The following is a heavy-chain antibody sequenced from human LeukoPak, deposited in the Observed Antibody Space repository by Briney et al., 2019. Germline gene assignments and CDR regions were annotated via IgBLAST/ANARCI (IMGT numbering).Heavy chain of an antibody. CDR3: ARDGWIQVSRTKFDS. J-gene: IGHJ4*02. Sequence: GGSLRLSCVASAGFSFSGYAMHWVRQAPGKGPEWVAEISYDGTNKNYADSVKGRFTISRDNSDDTLYLQMNSLRTDETALYYRARDGWIQVSRTKFDSWGQGTLVTVSS. V-gene: IGHV3-30-3*01. D-gene: IGHD5-18*01. CDR2: ISYDGTNK. CDR1: AGFSFSGYA.